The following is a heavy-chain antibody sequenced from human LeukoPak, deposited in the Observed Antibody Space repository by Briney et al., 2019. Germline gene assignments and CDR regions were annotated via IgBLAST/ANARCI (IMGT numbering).Heavy chain of an antibody. D-gene: IGHD3-22*01. J-gene: IGHJ4*02. CDR1: GFTFSGYA. V-gene: IGHV3-23*01. Sequence: PGGSPRLSCAASGFTFSGYAMTWVRQAPGKGLEWVSSITGSGDYTYYIDSVKGRFTISRDNSKNILYLQMNSLRGEDTALYYCAKDGLYYDGSAHVYYFDYWGQGTLVAVSS. CDR3: AKDGLYYDGSAHVYYFDY. CDR2: ITGSGDYT.